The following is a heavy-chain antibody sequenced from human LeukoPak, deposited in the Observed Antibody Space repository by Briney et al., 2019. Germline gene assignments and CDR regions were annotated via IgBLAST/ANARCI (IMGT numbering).Heavy chain of an antibody. CDR2: IIPLFGTA. V-gene: IGHV1-69*13. D-gene: IGHD6-19*01. CDR1: GDTFSTYT. CDR3: ARDSSLEGRARFDP. J-gene: IGHJ5*02. Sequence: SVKVSCKASGDTFSTYTITWVRQAPGQGLEWMGGIIPLFGTAKYAQKFQGRVTITADGSTRTAYMELRSQRSEDTAVYYCARDSSLEGRARFDPWGQGTLVTVSS.